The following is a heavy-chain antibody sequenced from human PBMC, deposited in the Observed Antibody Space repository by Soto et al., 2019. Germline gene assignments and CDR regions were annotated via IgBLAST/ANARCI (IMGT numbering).Heavy chain of an antibody. V-gene: IGHV4-59*01. CDR2: ISHSGNT. D-gene: IGHD6-13*01. J-gene: IGHJ4*02. CDR3: ARGPVLTGYSFDH. Sequence: SETLSLTCPVSGDSISTNYWTWIRQPPGKGLEWIGYISHSGNTNYNPSLKSRVTMSVDTSKNQLSLNLSSVTAADTAVYYCARGPVLTGYSFDHWGQGVLVTVSS. CDR1: GDSISTNY.